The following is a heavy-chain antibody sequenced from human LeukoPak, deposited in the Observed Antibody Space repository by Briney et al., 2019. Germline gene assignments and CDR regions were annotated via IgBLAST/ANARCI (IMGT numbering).Heavy chain of an antibody. J-gene: IGHJ4*02. CDR2: IHPNSGGT. V-gene: IGHV1-2*02. CDR3: GRKSASRKTSEFDY. Sequence: ASVKLSCKASGYTFTDYYMNWVRQAPGQGLEWMGWIHPNSGGTNYAQKFRGRVTMTRGTSISTAYMELSRLTFDDTAVYYCGRKSASRKTSEFDYWGQGTLVTVSS. D-gene: IGHD2-2*01. CDR1: GYTFTDYY.